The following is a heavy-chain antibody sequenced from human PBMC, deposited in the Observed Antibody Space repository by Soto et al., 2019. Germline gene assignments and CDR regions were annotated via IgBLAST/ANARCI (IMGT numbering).Heavy chain of an antibody. CDR3: ARDRLRGYDSSGFYS. J-gene: IGHJ4*02. Sequence: ASVKVSCKASGYSFSFYGINWVRQAPGQGLEWMGWINPSGGNRNFAQKFEDRVTMTTATSTNTVFLELRSLKSDDTAIYYCARDRLRGYDSSGFYSWGQGTMVTVSS. CDR1: GYSFSFYG. CDR2: INPSGGNR. V-gene: IGHV1-18*01. D-gene: IGHD3-22*01.